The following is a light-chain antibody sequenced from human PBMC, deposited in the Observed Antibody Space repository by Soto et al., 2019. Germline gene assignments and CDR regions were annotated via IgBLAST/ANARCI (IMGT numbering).Light chain of an antibody. CDR1: SSDVGYSDY. Sequence: QSALTQPASVSGSPGQSITISCTGTSSDVGYSDYVSWYQQHPGRAPKLMIYDVSNRPSGVSRRFSGSKSGNTASLTISGLRAEDEADYYCSSYTSSSTDVFGTGTKVTVL. V-gene: IGLV2-14*03. CDR3: SSYTSSSTDV. CDR2: DVS. J-gene: IGLJ1*01.